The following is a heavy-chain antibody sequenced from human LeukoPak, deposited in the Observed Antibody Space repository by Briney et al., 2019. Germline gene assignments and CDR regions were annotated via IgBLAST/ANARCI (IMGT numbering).Heavy chain of an antibody. J-gene: IGHJ6*02. V-gene: IGHV3-53*01. CDR3: ARGPRSMVRGVINYYGMDV. D-gene: IGHD3-10*01. CDR2: IYSGGST. CDR1: GFTVSSNY. Sequence: PGGSLRLSCAVSGFTVSSNYMSWVRQAPGKGLEWVSVIYSGGSTYYADSVKGRFTISRDNSKNTLYVQMNSLRAEDTAVYYCARGPRSMVRGVINYYGMDVWGQGTTVTVSS.